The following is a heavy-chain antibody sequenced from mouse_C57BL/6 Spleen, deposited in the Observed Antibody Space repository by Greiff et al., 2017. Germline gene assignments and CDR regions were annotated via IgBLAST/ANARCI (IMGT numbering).Heavy chain of an antibody. CDR3: ARSYSTWYFDV. J-gene: IGHJ1*03. CDR2: ISYDGSN. CDR1: GYSITSGYY. V-gene: IGHV3-6*01. Sequence: EVKLQESGPGLVKPSQSLSLTCSVTGYSITSGYYWNWIRQFPGNKLEWMGYISYDGSNNYNPSLKNRISITRDTSKNQFFLKLNSVTTEDTATYYCARSYSTWYFDVWGTGTTVTVSS. D-gene: IGHD2-5*01.